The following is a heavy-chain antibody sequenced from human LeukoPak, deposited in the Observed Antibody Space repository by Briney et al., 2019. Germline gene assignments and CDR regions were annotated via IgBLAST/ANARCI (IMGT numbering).Heavy chain of an antibody. J-gene: IGHJ4*02. CDR2: IHYSGST. CDR3: ARRDSTGYYQY. D-gene: IGHD3-22*01. Sequence: PSETLSLTCTVSGVSISSYYWSWFRQPPGKGLEWIGYIHYSGSTNYNASLKSRVSISVDTSKNQLSLKLSSVTAADTAVYYCARRDSTGYYQYWGQGTLVTVSS. CDR1: GVSISSYY. V-gene: IGHV4-59*01.